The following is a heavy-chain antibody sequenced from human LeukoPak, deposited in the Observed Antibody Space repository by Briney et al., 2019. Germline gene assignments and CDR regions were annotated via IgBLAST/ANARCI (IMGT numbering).Heavy chain of an antibody. CDR1: GFTFSSYW. J-gene: IGHJ4*02. Sequence: GGSLRLSCAASGFTFSSYWMNWARQAPGKGLEWVAVIWYDGSNIYYADFVEGRFTISRDNSRDTLFLQMNSLRAEDTAIYYCVRQQGGKISPFDYWGQGTRVTVSS. V-gene: IGHV3-33*08. CDR3: VRQQGGKISPFDY. CDR2: IWYDGSNI. D-gene: IGHD1-26*01.